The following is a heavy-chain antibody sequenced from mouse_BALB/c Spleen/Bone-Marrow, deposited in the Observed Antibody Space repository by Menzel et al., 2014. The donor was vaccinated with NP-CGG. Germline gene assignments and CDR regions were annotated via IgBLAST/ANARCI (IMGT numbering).Heavy chain of an antibody. J-gene: IGHJ2*01. CDR3: ARSNYYGSKDY. D-gene: IGHD1-1*01. Sequence: VQLQQSGAELAKPGASVKMSCKASGYTFTSYWMHWVKQRPGRGLEWIGYINPSTGYTEYNQKFKDKATLTADKSSSTAYMQLSSLTSEDSAVYYCARSNYYGSKDYWGQGTTLTVSS. CDR2: INPSTGYT. CDR1: GYTFTSYW. V-gene: IGHV1-7*01.